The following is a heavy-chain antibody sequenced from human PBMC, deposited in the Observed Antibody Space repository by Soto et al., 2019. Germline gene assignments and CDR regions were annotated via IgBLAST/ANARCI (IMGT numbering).Heavy chain of an antibody. V-gene: IGHV3-23*01. CDR1: GFTFSTNT. J-gene: IGHJ4*02. CDR3: AKGNSRSCWLLDY. CDR2: IGGSGAST. Sequence: EVQLLESGGGLVQPGGSLRLSCAASGFTFSTNTMSWVRQAPGKGLEWVAGIGGSGASTYYADSEKGRFTISRDNSKNALYLQMLTLRAEATAVYYCAKGNSRSCWLLDYWGQGTLVTVSS. D-gene: IGHD6-19*01.